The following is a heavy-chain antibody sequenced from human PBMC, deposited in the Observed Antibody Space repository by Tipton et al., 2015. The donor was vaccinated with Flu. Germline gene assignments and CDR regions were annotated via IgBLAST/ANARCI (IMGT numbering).Heavy chain of an antibody. V-gene: IGHV4-31*03. CDR3: ARPSGFLRLGIVD. Sequence: TLSLTCTVSGGSISSGGYYWSWIRQHPGKGLEWIGEVNHSGSTNYNPSLKSRVTISVDTSKNQFSLKLSSVTAADTAVYYCARPSGFLRLGIVDWGQGTLVTVSS. J-gene: IGHJ4*02. CDR2: VNHSGST. CDR1: GGSISSGGYY. D-gene: IGHD7-27*01.